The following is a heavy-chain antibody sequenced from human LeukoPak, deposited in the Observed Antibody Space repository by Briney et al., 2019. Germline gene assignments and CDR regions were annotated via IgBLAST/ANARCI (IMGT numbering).Heavy chain of an antibody. CDR1: GFTFSNYE. CDR3: ARDRITVTGSTWFDP. Sequence: GGSLRLSCAASGFTFSNYEMNWVRQAPGKGLEWLSYITSSGTTIYYADSVKGRFTISRDNAKNSLYLQMNSLTAEDTAVYYCARDRITVTGSTWFDPWGQGTLDTVSS. J-gene: IGHJ5*02. D-gene: IGHD6-19*01. CDR2: ITSSGTTI. V-gene: IGHV3-48*03.